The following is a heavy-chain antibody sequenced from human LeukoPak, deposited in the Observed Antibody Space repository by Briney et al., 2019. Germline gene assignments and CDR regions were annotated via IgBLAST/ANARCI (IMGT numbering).Heavy chain of an antibody. V-gene: IGHV1-18*01. CDR2: ISPFNGKT. J-gene: IGHJ4*02. CDR3: VRDRDATPDDVRDY. Sequence: ASVRVSCTPSGDTFITSGITWGRQAPGHGVKWMGWISPFNGKTRFAEEFQDRLTLTTDTPTRTAYMVLMSLRSDDTAVYYCVRDRDATPDDVRDYWGQGSLVTVSS. CDR1: GDTFITSG. D-gene: IGHD2-21*02.